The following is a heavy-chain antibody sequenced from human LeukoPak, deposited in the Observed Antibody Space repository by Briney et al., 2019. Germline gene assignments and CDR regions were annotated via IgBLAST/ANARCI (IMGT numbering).Heavy chain of an antibody. D-gene: IGHD3-22*01. J-gene: IGHJ4*02. Sequence: GRSLRLSCAASGFTFSSYGMDWVRQAPGKGLGLVAVIWYEGSNKYYASFLKGRFTICRDKSKNTLYLQMNSLRAEDTAVYYCASVRRYYNSSGQLDYWGQGTLVTVSS. CDR3: ASVRRYYNSSGQLDY. CDR1: GFTFSSYG. CDR2: IWYEGSNK. V-gene: IGHV3-33*01.